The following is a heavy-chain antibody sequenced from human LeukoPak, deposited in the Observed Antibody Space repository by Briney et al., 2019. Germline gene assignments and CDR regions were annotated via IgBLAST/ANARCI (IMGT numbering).Heavy chain of an antibody. CDR2: IRSKAYGGTT. V-gene: IGHV3-49*04. Sequence: GRSLRLSCAASGFTFSSYAMHWVRQAPGKGLEWVGFIRSKAYGGTTEYAASVKGRFTISRDDSKSIAYLQMNSLKTEDTAVYYCTSEGRVVPAAYPPDFDYWGQGTLVTVSS. CDR1: GFTFSSYA. D-gene: IGHD2-2*01. CDR3: TSEGRVVPAAYPPDFDY. J-gene: IGHJ4*02.